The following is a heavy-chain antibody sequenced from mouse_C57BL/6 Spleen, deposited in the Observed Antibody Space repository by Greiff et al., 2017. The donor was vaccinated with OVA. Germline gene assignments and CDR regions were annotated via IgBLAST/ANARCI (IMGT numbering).Heavy chain of an antibody. V-gene: IGHV3-3*01. J-gene: IGHJ1*03. Sequence: EVKLMESGPSLVRPSQTLTLTCTVTGFSINSDCYWIWIRQFPGNKLEYIGYTFYSGITYYNPSLESRTYITRDTSKNQFSLKLSSVTTEDTATYYCARAPTTNWYFDVWGTGTTVTVSS. CDR2: TFYSGIT. CDR1: GFSINSDCY. CDR3: ARAPTTNWYFDV. D-gene: IGHD1-1*01.